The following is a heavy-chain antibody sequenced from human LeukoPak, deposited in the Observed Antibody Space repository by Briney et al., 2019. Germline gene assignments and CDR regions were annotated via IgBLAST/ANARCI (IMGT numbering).Heavy chain of an antibody. V-gene: IGHV1-24*01. CDR2: FDPEDGET. CDR1: GYTLTELS. J-gene: IGHJ6*02. CDR3: ATVRYTYYYYGMDV. Sequence: ASVTVSCTVSGYTLTELSMHWVRQAPGKGLEWMGGFDPEDGETIYAQKFQGRVTMTEDTSTDTAYMELGSLRSEDTAVYYCATVRYTYYYYGMDVWGQGTTVTVSS. D-gene: IGHD3-9*01.